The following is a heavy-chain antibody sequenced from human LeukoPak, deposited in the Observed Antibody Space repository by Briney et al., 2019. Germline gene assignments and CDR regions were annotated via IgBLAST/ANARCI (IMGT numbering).Heavy chain of an antibody. J-gene: IGHJ4*02. CDR2: ISGSGGST. CDR1: GFTFSSFA. V-gene: IGHV3-23*01. D-gene: IGHD2-21*02. CDR3: AKPREKVVTAYYFDY. Sequence: GGSLRLSCAASGFTFSSFAMNWVRQAPGKGLEWVSGISGSGGSTYYADSVKGRFTISRDNSKNTLYLQMNSLRAEDTAVYYCAKPREKVVTAYYFDYWGQGTLVTVSS.